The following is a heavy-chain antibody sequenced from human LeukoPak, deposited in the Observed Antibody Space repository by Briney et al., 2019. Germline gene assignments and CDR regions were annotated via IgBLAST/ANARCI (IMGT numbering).Heavy chain of an antibody. V-gene: IGHV1-2*02. D-gene: IGHD2-15*01. J-gene: IGHJ5*02. CDR2: INPNSGGT. CDR3: ARESAGRYCSGGSCYSNNWFDP. CDR1: GYTFTGYY. Sequence: ASMKVSCKASGYTFTGYYMRWVRQAPGQGLEWMGWINPNSGGTNYAQKFQGRVTMTRDTSISTAYMELSRLRSDDTAVYYCARESAGRYCSGGSCYSNNWFDPWGQGTLVTVSS.